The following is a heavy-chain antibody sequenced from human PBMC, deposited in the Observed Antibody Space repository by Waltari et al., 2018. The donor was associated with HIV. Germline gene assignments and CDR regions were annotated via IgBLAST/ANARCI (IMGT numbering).Heavy chain of an antibody. Sequence: QVRVLESGGGGVQPGRSLRLACAATAFTFSSYGVHWVRQAPGKGLEWVPVISYDGSLKYYADSVKGRFTISRDNSKKMLYLQMNSLRTEDTALYYCARASYYDFWNDEFSPVNSNYYYGMDVWGRGTTVTVSS. V-gene: IGHV3-30-3*01. J-gene: IGHJ6*02. CDR2: ISYDGSLK. D-gene: IGHD3-3*01. CDR1: AFTFSSYG. CDR3: ARASYYDFWNDEFSPVNSNYYYGMDV.